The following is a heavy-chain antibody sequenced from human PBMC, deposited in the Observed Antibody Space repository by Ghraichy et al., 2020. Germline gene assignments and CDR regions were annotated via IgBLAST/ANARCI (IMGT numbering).Heavy chain of an antibody. CDR3: AKGGTVRGIQYYNGMDV. CDR2: ISGSGEKT. CDR1: GFTFTSFA. J-gene: IGHJ6*02. V-gene: IGHV3-23*01. Sequence: GESLNISCAASGFTFTSFAMRWVRQAPGKGLEWVSSISGSGEKTYYADSVGGRLTIPRDNSKNTVYLQMDSLRAEDTAVYYCAKGGTVRGIQYYNGMDVWGQGTTVTVSS. D-gene: IGHD3-10*01.